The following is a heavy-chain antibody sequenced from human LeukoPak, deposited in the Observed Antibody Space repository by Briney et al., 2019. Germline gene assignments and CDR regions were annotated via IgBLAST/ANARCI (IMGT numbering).Heavy chain of an antibody. CDR1: GYSFTSYW. Sequence: GESLKISCKGSGYSFTSYWIAWVRHMPGKGLEWMGIIFPADSDTRYNPSLQGQVTISADKSISTAYLQWSSLKASDTAMYYCARHRYFDYWGQGTLVTVSS. CDR2: IFPADSDT. J-gene: IGHJ4*02. CDR3: ARHRYFDY. V-gene: IGHV5-51*01.